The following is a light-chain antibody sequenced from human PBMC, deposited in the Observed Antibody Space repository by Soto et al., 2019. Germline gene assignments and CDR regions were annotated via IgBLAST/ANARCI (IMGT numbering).Light chain of an antibody. V-gene: IGLV2-23*01. Sequence: QSALTQPASVSGSPGQSITISCTGTSSDVGSYNFVSWYQQYPGKAPKLIIYEDSKRPSRVSNRFSGSKSGDTASLTISGLQADDEADYYCCSFAGSTTWVFGGGTKVTVL. CDR2: EDS. CDR3: CSFAGSTTWV. CDR1: SSDVGSYNF. J-gene: IGLJ3*02.